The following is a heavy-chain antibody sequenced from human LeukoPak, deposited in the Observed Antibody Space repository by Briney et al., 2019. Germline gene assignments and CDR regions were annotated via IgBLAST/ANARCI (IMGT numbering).Heavy chain of an antibody. CDR2: IIATGDST. Sequence: GGSLRLSCAASGFSFSTYVMSWVRQTPGKGLEWVSSIIATGDSTYYADSVKGRFTISRDNSKNTLYLQMNSLRAEDTAMYYCAKDLRTYGSGIYRLPTVIFNYWGQGTLVTVSS. CDR3: AKDLRTYGSGIYRLPTVIFNY. CDR1: GFSFSTYV. D-gene: IGHD3-10*01. V-gene: IGHV3-23*01. J-gene: IGHJ4*02.